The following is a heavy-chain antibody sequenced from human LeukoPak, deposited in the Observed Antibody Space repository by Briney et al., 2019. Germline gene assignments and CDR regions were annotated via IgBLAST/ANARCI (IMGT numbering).Heavy chain of an antibody. CDR1: GFTFRSYG. V-gene: IGHV3-30*18. D-gene: IGHD3-16*01. CDR2: ISYDATNK. J-gene: IGHJ4*02. CDR3: AKDLLGDYDDF. Sequence: GGSLRLSCEASGFTFRSYGMHWVRQAPGKGLDWVAVISYDATNKYYADSVKGRFTISRDDPKNTVYLQMNSLRFEDSAVYYCAKDLLGDYDDFWGQGTLDTVSS.